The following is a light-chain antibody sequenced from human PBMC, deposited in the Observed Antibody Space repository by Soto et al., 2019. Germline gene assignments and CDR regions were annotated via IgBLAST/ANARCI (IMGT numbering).Light chain of an antibody. CDR2: ATS. V-gene: IGKV3-20*01. CDR3: QQYDSAHLT. CDR1: QNVISSY. J-gene: IGKJ4*01. Sequence: ENVLTQSPGTLSLSPGERATLSCRASQNVISSYLAWYQQKPGQAPSLLVYATSSRAAGIPDRFSGSGSGTDFTLIISRLEPEDFAVDYCQQYDSAHLTFGGGNKVESK.